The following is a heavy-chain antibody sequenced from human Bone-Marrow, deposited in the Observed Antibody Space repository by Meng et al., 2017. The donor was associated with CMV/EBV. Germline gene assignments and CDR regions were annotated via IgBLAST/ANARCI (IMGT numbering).Heavy chain of an antibody. CDR3: ARLSLGTLFGVVIKNYFDY. CDR1: GYNFTNYW. CDR2: IYPDDSDT. V-gene: IGHV5-51*01. J-gene: IGHJ4*02. Sequence: GESLKISCKGSGYNFTNYWIAWVRQMPGKGLEWMGIIYPDDSDTRYSPSFQGQVTITADKSLNTAYLQWSSLKASDTAMYYCARLSLGTLFGVVIKNYFDYWGQGPLVTFYS. D-gene: IGHD3-3*01.